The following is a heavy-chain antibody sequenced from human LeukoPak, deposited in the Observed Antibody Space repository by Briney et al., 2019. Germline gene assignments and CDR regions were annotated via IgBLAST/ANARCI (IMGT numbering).Heavy chain of an antibody. D-gene: IGHD4-17*01. J-gene: IGHJ4*02. CDR2: ISYDGSNK. V-gene: IGHV3-30*04. CDR1: GFTFSNYA. CDR3: ARTAEYGDYFDY. Sequence: GGSLRLSCAASGFTFSNYAMHWVRQAPGKGLEWVAVISYDGSNKNSVDSVKGRFTISRDNSKNTLYLQMNSLRAEDTAVYYCARTAEYGDYFDYWGQGTLVTVSS.